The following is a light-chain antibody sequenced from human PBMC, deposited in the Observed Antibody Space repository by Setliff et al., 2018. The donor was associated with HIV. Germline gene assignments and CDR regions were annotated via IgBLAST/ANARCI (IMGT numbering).Light chain of an antibody. J-gene: IGKJ1*01. V-gene: IGKV1-6*01. CDR1: QDIRNA. Sequence: AIQMTQSPSSLSASVGDRVTITCRASQDIRNALAWYQQQPGRAPKVLIFEASTLQSGVSTRFSGSGSGTEFSLTISSLQPDDFATYYCLQDYNYPQTFGQGTKVDIK. CDR3: LQDYNYPQT. CDR2: EAS.